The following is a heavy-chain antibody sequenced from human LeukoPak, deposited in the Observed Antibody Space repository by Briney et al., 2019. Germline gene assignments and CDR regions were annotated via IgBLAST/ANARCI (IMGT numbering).Heavy chain of an antibody. CDR2: VDGGGGGT. CDR3: ARGPLGYYYYYGMDV. V-gene: IGHV3-23*01. J-gene: IGHJ6*02. CDR1: GFTLSSYA. D-gene: IGHD7-27*01. Sequence: GGSLRLSCAASGFTLSSYAMTWVRQAPGRGLEWVSRVDGGGGGTYYADSVKGRFTISRDNSKDTLYLQMNGLRAEDTAVYFCARGPLGYYYYYGMDVWGQGTTVTVSS.